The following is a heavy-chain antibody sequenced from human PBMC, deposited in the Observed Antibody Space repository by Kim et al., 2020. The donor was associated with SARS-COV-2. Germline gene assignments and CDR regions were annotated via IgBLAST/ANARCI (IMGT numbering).Heavy chain of an antibody. V-gene: IGHV4-39*01. J-gene: IGHJ4*02. D-gene: IGHD3-3*01. CDR3: ARIEILEWFTIDY. CDR2: IYYSGST. CDR1: GGSISSSSYY. Sequence: SQTLSLTCTVSGGSISSSSYYWGWIRQPPGKGPEWIGSIYYSGSTYYNPSLKSRVTISVDTSKNQFSLKLSSVTAADTAVYYCARIEILEWFTIDYWGQGTLVTVSS.